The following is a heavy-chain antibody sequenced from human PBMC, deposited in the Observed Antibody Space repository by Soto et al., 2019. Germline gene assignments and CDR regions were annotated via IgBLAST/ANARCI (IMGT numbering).Heavy chain of an antibody. D-gene: IGHD3-10*01. J-gene: IGHJ4*02. CDR2: IDPRSGGT. CDR3: ATDDYGIFPY. CDR1: GYPFTTYY. Sequence: HVQLVQSGTEVKKPGASVRVSCMVSGYPFTTYYIHWGRQAPGQGLEWMGWIDPRSGGTVYEQKFQGGVTMTTDSSISTVYMALSGLTSDDAALYDGATDDYGIFPYWGQGSLVTVSS. V-gene: IGHV1-2*02.